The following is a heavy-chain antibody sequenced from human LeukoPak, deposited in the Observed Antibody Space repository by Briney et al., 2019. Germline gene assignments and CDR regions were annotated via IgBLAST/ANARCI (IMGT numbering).Heavy chain of an antibody. V-gene: IGHV3-30*18. CDR1: GFTFSSYG. Sequence: PGGSLRLSYAPSGFTFSSYGMHWVRQAPGKGLEWVAILSYDGSNKYYADSVKGRFTISRDNSKNTLYLQMNSLRAEDTAVYYCAKGRFWRRKTDYHFLHWGQGTLVTVSS. J-gene: IGHJ1*01. CDR3: AKGRFWRRKTDYHFLH. D-gene: IGHD3-3*02. CDR2: LSYDGSNK.